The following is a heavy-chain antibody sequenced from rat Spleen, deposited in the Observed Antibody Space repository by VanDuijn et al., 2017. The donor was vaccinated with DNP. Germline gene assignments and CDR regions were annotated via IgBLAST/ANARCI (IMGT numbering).Heavy chain of an antibody. D-gene: IGHD1-2*01. CDR1: GFTFSDYG. Sequence: EVQLMESGGGLVQPGRSMKLSCAASGFTFSDYGMAWVLQTPTKGLEWVASISYDGGSTYYPDSVKGRFTISRDNAENTVYLQMSSLRSEDTATYYCASWAPIAPLSTSNYWGQGVMVTVSS. J-gene: IGHJ2*01. CDR3: ASWAPIAPLSTSNY. V-gene: IGHV5-22*01. CDR2: ISYDGGST.